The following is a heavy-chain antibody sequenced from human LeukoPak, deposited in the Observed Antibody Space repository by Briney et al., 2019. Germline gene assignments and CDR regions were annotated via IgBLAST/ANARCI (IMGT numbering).Heavy chain of an antibody. V-gene: IGHV4-34*01. CDR3: ARRTCRTILYYFDY. D-gene: IGHD3-3*01. J-gene: IGHJ4*02. CDR1: GGSFSGYY. CDR2: INHSGST. Sequence: SETLSLTCAVYGGSFSGYYWSWIRQPPGKGLEWIGEINHSGSTNYNPSLKSRVTISVDTSKNQFSLKLSSVTAADTAVYYCARRTCRTILYYFDYWGQGTLVTVSS.